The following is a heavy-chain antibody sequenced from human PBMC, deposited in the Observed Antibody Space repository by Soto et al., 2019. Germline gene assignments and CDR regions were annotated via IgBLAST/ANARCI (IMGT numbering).Heavy chain of an antibody. J-gene: IGHJ5*02. CDR1: GGSIRSGDYY. CDR2: IYYSGST. V-gene: IGHV4-30-4*08. Sequence: QVQLQESGPGLVKPSQTLSRTCTVSGGSIRSGDYYWSWIRQPPGKGVEWIGYIYYSGSTYYNPSLKSRVTISVDTSKNQFSLKLSSVTAADTAVYYCAREVRSIVHRWFDPWGQGTLVTVSS. CDR3: AREVRSIVHRWFDP. D-gene: IGHD1-26*01.